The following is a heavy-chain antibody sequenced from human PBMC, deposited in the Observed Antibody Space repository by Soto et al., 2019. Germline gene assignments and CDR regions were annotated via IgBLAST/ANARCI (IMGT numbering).Heavy chain of an antibody. Sequence: QLQLQESGSGLVKPSQTLSLTCAVSGGSISSGGYSWSWIRQPPGKGLEWIGYIYHSGSTYYNPSLKSRVTISVDRSKNQFSLKLSSVTAADTAVYYCARKTYGGNSGWYFDLWGRGTLVTVSS. D-gene: IGHD4-17*01. CDR1: GGSISSGGYS. CDR3: ARKTYGGNSGWYFDL. J-gene: IGHJ2*01. V-gene: IGHV4-30-2*01. CDR2: IYHSGST.